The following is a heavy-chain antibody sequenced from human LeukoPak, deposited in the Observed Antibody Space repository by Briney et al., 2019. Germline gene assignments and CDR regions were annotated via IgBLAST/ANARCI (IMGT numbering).Heavy chain of an antibody. CDR3: ASGGSGYYKDFQH. Sequence: SVKVSCKASGGTFISYAISWVRQAPGQGLEWMGGIIPIFGTANYAQKFQGRVTITTDESTSTAYMELSSLRSEDTAVHYCASGGSGYYKDFQHWGQGTLVTVSS. D-gene: IGHD3-22*01. CDR1: GGTFISYA. CDR2: IIPIFGTA. V-gene: IGHV1-69*05. J-gene: IGHJ1*01.